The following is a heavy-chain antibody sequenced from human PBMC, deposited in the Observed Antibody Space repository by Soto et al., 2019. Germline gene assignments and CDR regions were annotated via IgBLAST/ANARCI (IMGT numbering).Heavy chain of an antibody. Sequence: QVQLQESGPGLVKPSQTLSLTCTVSGGSISSGDYYWSWIRQPPGKGLEWIGYIYYSGSTYYNPSLTRRVTISVGTSTTQSSLKRRSVTATAAACDYGAGAATLGGPHNPVWCDPWGRGTPVTVSS. J-gene: IGHJ5*02. V-gene: IGHV4-30-4*01. D-gene: IGHD3-16*01. CDR1: GGSISSGDYY. CDR2: IYYSGST. CDR3: AGAATLGGPHNPVWCDP.